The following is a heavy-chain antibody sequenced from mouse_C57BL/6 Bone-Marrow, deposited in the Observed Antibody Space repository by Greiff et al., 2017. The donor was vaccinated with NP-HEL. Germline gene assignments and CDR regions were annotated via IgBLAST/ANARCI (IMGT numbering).Heavy chain of an antibody. CDR2: IDPEDGET. CDR1: GFNITDYY. D-gene: IGHD1-1*01. Sequence: EVQLQQSGAELVKPGASVKLSCTASGFNITDYYMHWVKQRTEQGLEWIGRIDPEDGETKYAPKFQGKATITADTSSNTAYLQLSSLTSEDTAVYYCASTPFIATVVAPYAMGYWGQGTSVTVSS. J-gene: IGHJ4*01. CDR3: ASTPFIATVVAPYAMGY. V-gene: IGHV14-2*01.